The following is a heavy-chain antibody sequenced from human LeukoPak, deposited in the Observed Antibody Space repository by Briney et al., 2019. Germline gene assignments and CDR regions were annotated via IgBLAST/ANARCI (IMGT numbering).Heavy chain of an antibody. CDR3: ARDRENYYYYGMDV. CDR1: GFTVSRNY. Sequence: GGSLRLSCAASGFTVSRNYMSWVRQAPGKGLEWVSVIYSGGGTYYADSVKGRFTISRDNSKNTLYLQMNSLRAEDTAVYYCARDRENYYYYGMDVWGQGTTVTVSS. D-gene: IGHD1-26*01. V-gene: IGHV3-66*01. CDR2: IYSGGGT. J-gene: IGHJ6*02.